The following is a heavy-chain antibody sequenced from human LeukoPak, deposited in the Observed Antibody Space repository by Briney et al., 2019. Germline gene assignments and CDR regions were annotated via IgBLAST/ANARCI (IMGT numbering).Heavy chain of an antibody. J-gene: IGHJ5*02. CDR2: IYYSGIT. CDR3: ARHFPHMDYSGWKQGWFDP. Sequence: SETLSLTCTVSDDSINSRSYYWGWMRQPPGKDVEWIGSIYYSGITYYNPSLKRQVTISVDTSENQCSLMLISVTAEDTAVYYCARHFPHMDYSGWKQGWFDPWRQGTLVTVSS. V-gene: IGHV4-39*01. D-gene: IGHD6-19*01. CDR1: DDSINSRSYY.